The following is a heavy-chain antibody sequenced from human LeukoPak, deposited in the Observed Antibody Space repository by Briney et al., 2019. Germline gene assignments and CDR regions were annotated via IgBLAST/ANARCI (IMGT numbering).Heavy chain of an antibody. CDR1: GGSISSFY. Sequence: SETLSLPCTLSGGSISSFYSSWIRQPPGKGLECIGYIYYSGSTNYNPSLKSRVTISVDTSKNQFSQKLSSVTAADTAVYYCARWRGYSYGFGFDPWGQGTLVTVSS. CDR3: ARWRGYSYGFGFDP. D-gene: IGHD5-18*01. CDR2: IYYSGST. J-gene: IGHJ5*02. V-gene: IGHV4-59*01.